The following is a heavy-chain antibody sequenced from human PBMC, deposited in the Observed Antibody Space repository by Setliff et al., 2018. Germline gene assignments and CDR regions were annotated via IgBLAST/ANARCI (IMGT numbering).Heavy chain of an antibody. CDR2: INHSQNIT. J-gene: IGHJ1*01. Sequence: ASVKVSCKTSRDSFSTYDIHWVRQAPGQGLEWVGMINHSQNITSYAEQFQDRVTMTRDPSTSTVYMQLSRLTSGDTAVYYCAAEQPMADCFHHWGRGTQVTVS. CDR3: AAEQPMADCFHH. V-gene: IGHV1-46*03. CDR1: RDSFSTYD. D-gene: IGHD5-18*01.